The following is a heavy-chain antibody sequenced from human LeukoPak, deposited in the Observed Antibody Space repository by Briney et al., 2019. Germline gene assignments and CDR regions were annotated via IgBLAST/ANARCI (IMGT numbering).Heavy chain of an antibody. Sequence: SETLSLTCTVSGGSISSSAYYWGWIRQPPGKGLEWIGSFYYSGGTYYNPSLKSRVTISVDTSKNQFSLELSSVTAADTAVYYCASQYYDFWSGYLGRWFDPWGQGTLVTVSS. CDR2: FYYSGGT. V-gene: IGHV4-39*01. CDR1: GGSISSSAYY. J-gene: IGHJ5*02. D-gene: IGHD3-3*01. CDR3: ASQYYDFWSGYLGRWFDP.